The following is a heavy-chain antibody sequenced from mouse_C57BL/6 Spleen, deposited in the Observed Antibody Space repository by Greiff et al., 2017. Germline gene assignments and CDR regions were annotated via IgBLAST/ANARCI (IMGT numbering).Heavy chain of an antibody. Sequence: EVMLVESGGGLVQPGGSMKLSCVASGFTFSNYWMNWVRQSPEKGLEWVAQIRLKSDNYATHYAESVKGRFTISRDDSKSSVYLQMNNLRAEDTGIYYCTGGYGSHYVDYWGQGTTRTVSS. CDR2: IRLKSDNYAT. J-gene: IGHJ2*01. CDR3: TGGYGSHYVDY. V-gene: IGHV6-3*01. CDR1: GFTFSNYW. D-gene: IGHD1-1*01.